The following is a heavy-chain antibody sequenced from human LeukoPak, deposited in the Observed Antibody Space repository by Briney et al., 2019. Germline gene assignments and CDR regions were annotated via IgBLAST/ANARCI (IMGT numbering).Heavy chain of an antibody. CDR3: AKDHVLLWFGESQNWFDP. CDR1: GFTFSSYA. CDR2: ISGSGGST. V-gene: IGHV3-23*01. Sequence: PGGSLRLSCAASGFTFSSYAMSWVRQAPGKGLEWVSAISGSGGSTYYADSVKGRFTISRGNSKNTLYLQMNSLRAEDTAVYYCAKDHVLLWFGESQNWFDPWGQGTLVTVSS. J-gene: IGHJ5*02. D-gene: IGHD3-10*01.